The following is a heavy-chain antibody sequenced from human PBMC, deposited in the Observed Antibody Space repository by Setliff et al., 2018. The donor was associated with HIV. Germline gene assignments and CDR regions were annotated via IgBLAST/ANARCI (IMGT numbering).Heavy chain of an antibody. CDR2: IVPASGST. D-gene: IGHD3-10*01. V-gene: IGHV1-69*13. CDR3: VVGVNYYNLNPYDV. Sequence: SVKVSCKAAGGIFRSYAISWVRQAPGQGLEWMGGIVPASGSTTYAQKFEGRVTITADESTASAYMDLSGLRSGDAAVYFCVVGVNYYNLNPYDVWGQGTMVTVSS. J-gene: IGHJ3*01. CDR1: GGIFRSYA.